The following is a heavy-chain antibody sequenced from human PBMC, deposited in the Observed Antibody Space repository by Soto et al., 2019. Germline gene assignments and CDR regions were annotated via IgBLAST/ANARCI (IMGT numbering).Heavy chain of an antibody. CDR1: GFTVSSNY. CDR3: AREEYSSGWYVY. CDR2: IYSGGST. J-gene: IGHJ4*02. D-gene: IGHD6-19*01. Sequence: TGGSLRLSCAASGFTVSSNYMSWVRQAPGKGLEWVSVIYSGGSTYYADSVKGRFTISRDNSKNTLYLQMNSLRAEDTAVYYCAREEYSSGWYVYWGQGTLVTAPQ. V-gene: IGHV3-53*01.